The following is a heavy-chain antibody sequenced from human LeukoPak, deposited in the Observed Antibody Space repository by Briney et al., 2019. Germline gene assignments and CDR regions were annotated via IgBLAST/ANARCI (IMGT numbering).Heavy chain of an antibody. Sequence: ASVKVSCKASGYTSTSYDINWVRQATGQGLEWMGWMNPNSGNTGYAQKFQGRVTITRNTSISTAYMELSSLRSEDTAVYYCARWAPAAVYYYYYYMDVWGKGTTVTVSS. CDR2: MNPNSGNT. J-gene: IGHJ6*03. CDR1: GYTSTSYD. D-gene: IGHD2-2*01. CDR3: ARWAPAAVYYYYYYMDV. V-gene: IGHV1-8*03.